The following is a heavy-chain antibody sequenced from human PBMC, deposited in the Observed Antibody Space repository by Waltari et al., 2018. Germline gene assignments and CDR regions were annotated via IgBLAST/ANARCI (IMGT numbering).Heavy chain of an antibody. CDR3: ARRGGGDFWSGYYYQPYNWFDP. Sequence: QVQLQESGPGLVKPSETLSLTCTVSGGSISSSSYYWGWIRQPPGKGLEWIGSIYYMGSTSYNPPRKIRFTISVDTSKNQFSLKLGSVTAADTAVYYCARRGGGDFWSGYYYQPYNWFDPWGQGTLVTVSS. J-gene: IGHJ5*02. D-gene: IGHD3-3*01. V-gene: IGHV4-39*01. CDR1: GGSISSSSYY. CDR2: IYYMGST.